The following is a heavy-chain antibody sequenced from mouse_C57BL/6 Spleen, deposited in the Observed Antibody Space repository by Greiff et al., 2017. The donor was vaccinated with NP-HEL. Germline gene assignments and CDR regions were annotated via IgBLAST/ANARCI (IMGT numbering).Heavy chain of an antibody. V-gene: IGHV1-82*01. J-gene: IGHJ2*01. D-gene: IGHD2-4*01. CDR3: ARCFYDYEYYFDY. CDR2: IYPGDGDT. CDR1: GYAFSSSW. Sequence: VKLVESGPELVKPGASVKISCKASGYAFSSSWMNWVKQRPGKGLEWIGRIYPGDGDTNYNGKFKGKATLTADKSSSTAYMQLSSLTSEDSAVYFCARCFYDYEYYFDYWGQGTTLTVSS.